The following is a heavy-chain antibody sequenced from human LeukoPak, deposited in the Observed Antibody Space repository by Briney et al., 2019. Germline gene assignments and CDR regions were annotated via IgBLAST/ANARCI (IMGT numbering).Heavy chain of an antibody. V-gene: IGHV3-11*01. Sequence: GGSLRLSCAASGFTFSDYDMSWIRQAPGKGLEWVSYVSSSDNIIYYADSVKGRFTISRDNAKNSLYLQMNSLRVEDTAVYYCARENYYGSGSSPGEFDYWGQGTLVTVSS. D-gene: IGHD3-10*01. CDR3: ARENYYGSGSSPGEFDY. CDR1: GFTFSDYD. J-gene: IGHJ4*02. CDR2: VSSSDNII.